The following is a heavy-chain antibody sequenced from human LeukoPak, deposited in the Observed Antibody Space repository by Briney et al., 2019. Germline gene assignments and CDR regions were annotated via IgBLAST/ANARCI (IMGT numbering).Heavy chain of an antibody. CDR2: IIPIFGTA. J-gene: IGHJ6*03. D-gene: IGHD6-6*01. CDR1: GGTFSSYA. Sequence: VASAKVSCKASGGTFSSYAISWVRQAPGQGLEWMGGIIPIFGTANYAQKFQGRVTITTDESTSTAYMELSSLRSEDTAVYYCASSEQLVRITDYYYYMDVWGKGTTVTVSS. V-gene: IGHV1-69*05. CDR3: ASSEQLVRITDYYYYMDV.